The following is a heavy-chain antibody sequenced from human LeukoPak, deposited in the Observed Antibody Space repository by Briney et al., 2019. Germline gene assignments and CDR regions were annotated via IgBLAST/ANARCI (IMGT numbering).Heavy chain of an antibody. CDR1: GFPFSSYS. V-gene: IGHV3-21*01. CDR2: ISSSSSYI. D-gene: IGHD3-3*01. CDR3: ARDSVTIFGVVIKADY. J-gene: IGHJ4*02. Sequence: PGGSLRLSCAASGFPFSSYSMNWVRQAPGKGLEWVSSISSSSSYIYYADSVKGRFTISRDNAKNSLYLQMNSLRAEDTAVYYCARDSVTIFGVVIKADYWGQGTLVTVSS.